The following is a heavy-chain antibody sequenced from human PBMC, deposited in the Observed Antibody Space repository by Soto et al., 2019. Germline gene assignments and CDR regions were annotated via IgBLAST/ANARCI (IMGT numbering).Heavy chain of an antibody. CDR1: GFTFSSYG. Sequence: GGSLRLSCAASGFTFSSYGMHWVRQAPGKGLEWVAVIWYDGSNKYYADSVKGRFTISRDNSKNTLYLQMNSLRAEGTAVYYCARDLALPYQSPGAGMDVWGQGTTVTVSS. V-gene: IGHV3-33*01. D-gene: IGHD1-26*01. CDR3: ARDLALPYQSPGAGMDV. J-gene: IGHJ6*02. CDR2: IWYDGSNK.